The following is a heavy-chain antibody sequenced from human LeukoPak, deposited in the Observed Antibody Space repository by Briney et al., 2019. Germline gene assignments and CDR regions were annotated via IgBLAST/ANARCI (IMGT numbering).Heavy chain of an antibody. V-gene: IGHV4-59*01. CDR1: GGSISSYY. Sequence: SETLSLTCTVSGGSISSYYWSWLRQPPGKGLEWIGYIYYSGSTNYNPSLKSRVTISVDTSKNQFSLKLSSVTAADTAVYYCARGSGSYYPFDYWGQGTLVTVSS. CDR2: IYYSGST. J-gene: IGHJ4*02. CDR3: ARGSGSYYPFDY. D-gene: IGHD1-26*01.